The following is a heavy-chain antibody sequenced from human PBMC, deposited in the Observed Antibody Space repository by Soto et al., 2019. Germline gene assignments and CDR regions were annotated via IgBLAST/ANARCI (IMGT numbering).Heavy chain of an antibody. CDR3: ARGTSIAY. D-gene: IGHD1-1*01. V-gene: IGHV3-23*01. CDR1: GFTFSSYD. J-gene: IGHJ4*02. CDR2: IIHTGDNT. Sequence: GGSLRLSCADSGFTFSSYDMTWVRQAPGKGLEWVSTIIHTGDNTYYADSVKGRFTISRDNSKNTLYLQMSRLRAEDTALYYCARGTSIAYWGQGTLVTVSS.